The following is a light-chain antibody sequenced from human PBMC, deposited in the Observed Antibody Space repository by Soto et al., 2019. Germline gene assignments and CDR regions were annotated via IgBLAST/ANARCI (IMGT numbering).Light chain of an antibody. CDR2: GAS. J-gene: IGKJ2*01. V-gene: IGKV3D-15*01. CDR3: HHYSSWPPYT. CDR1: QSVSSY. Sequence: EIVMTQSPDTLSMSPGERAALSCRTSQSVSSYLAWYQQKPGQAPRLLIYGASTRATGIPARFSGSGSGTVFTLTINSLQSEDFAVYYCHHYSSWPPYTFGQGTKLEIK.